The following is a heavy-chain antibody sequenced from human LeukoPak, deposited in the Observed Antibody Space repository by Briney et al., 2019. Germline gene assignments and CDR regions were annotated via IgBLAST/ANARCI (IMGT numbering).Heavy chain of an antibody. V-gene: IGHV4-39*01. J-gene: IGHJ5*02. D-gene: IGHD5/OR15-5a*01. Sequence: NTSETLSLTCTVSGGSISSSSYYWGWLRQPPGKGLEWIGSIYYSGSTYYNPSLKSRVTISVDTSKNQFSLKLSSVTAADTAVYYCARAHLPLSNWFDPWGQGTLVTVSS. CDR1: GGSISSSSYY. CDR3: ARAHLPLSNWFDP. CDR2: IYYSGST.